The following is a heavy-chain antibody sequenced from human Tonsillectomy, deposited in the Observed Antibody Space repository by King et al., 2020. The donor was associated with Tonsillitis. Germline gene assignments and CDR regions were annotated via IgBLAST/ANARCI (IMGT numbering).Heavy chain of an antibody. CDR2: IKQDGSEK. Sequence: DVQLVESGGGLVQPGGALRLSCAASGFSLSYYWMGLVRHAPGVVLEWVATIKQDGSEKYYVDPVKGRCTISRDNAKKSLYLQMNSLRAEDTAVYYCARTARVFDYWGQGTLVTVSS. J-gene: IGHJ4*02. D-gene: IGHD6-6*01. V-gene: IGHV3-7*03. CDR1: GFSLSYYW. CDR3: ARTARVFDY.